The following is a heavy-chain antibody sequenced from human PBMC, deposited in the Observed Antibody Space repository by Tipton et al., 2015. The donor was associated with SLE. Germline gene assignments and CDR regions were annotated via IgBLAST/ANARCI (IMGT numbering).Heavy chain of an antibody. CDR1: GGSISSYY. D-gene: IGHD6-13*01. Sequence: LRLSCTVSGGSISSYYWSWIRQPPGKGLEWIGYIYYSGSTNYNPSLKSRVTISVDTSKNQFSLKLSSVTAADTAVYYCARREGIAAAGIIDWGQGTLVTVSS. CDR3: ARREGIAAAGIID. CDR2: IYYSGST. V-gene: IGHV4-59*12. J-gene: IGHJ4*02.